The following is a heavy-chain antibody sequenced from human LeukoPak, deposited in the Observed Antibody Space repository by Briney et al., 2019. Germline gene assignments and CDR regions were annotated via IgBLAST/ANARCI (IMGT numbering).Heavy chain of an antibody. V-gene: IGHV4-59*08. D-gene: IGHD3-16*02. CDR2: MLYSGST. J-gene: IGHJ4*01. Sequence: SETLSLTCTVSGASISNFYWSWIRQAPGQGLEWIGYMLYSGSTNQKPSLRSRVTISVDTSKNQVSLKLSSVTAADTAVYYCARSDIWGSYRFLDYWGQGILVIVSS. CDR1: GASISNFY. CDR3: ARSDIWGSYRFLDY.